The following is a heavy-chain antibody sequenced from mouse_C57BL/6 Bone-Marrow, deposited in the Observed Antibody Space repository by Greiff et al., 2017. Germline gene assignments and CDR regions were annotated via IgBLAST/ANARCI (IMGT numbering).Heavy chain of an antibody. V-gene: IGHV1-15*01. J-gene: IGHJ1*03. CDR3: TRGGSTVVATDWYFDV. CDR1: GYTFTDYE. Sequence: VQRVESGAELVRPGASVTLSCKASGYTFTDYEMHWVKQTPVHGLEWIGAIDPETGGTAYNQKFKGKAILTADKSSSTAYMELRSLTSEDSAVYYCTRGGSTVVATDWYFDVWGTGTTVTVSS. CDR2: IDPETGGT. D-gene: IGHD1-1*01.